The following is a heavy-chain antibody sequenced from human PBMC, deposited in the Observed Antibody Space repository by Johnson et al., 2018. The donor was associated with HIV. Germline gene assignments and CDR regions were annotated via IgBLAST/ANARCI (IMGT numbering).Heavy chain of an antibody. D-gene: IGHD1-26*01. J-gene: IGHJ3*02. V-gene: IGHV3-21*05. CDR1: GFTFDDYG. CDR2: ISGTSSHM. Sequence: EVQLVESGGGVVQPGRSLRLSCAASGFTFDDYGMSWVRQAPGKGLEWISYISGTSSHMSYADSVKGRFNISRDNSKNTLYLQMNSLRAGDTAVYYCARGERFGGTQEAFDIWGQGTMVTVSS. CDR3: ARGERFGGTQEAFDI.